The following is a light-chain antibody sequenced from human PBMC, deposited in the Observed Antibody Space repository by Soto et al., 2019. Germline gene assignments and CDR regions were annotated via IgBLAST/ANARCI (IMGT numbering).Light chain of an antibody. CDR1: SSDVGGYNY. V-gene: IGLV2-14*01. CDR3: HSDTSSGTGV. CDR2: DVS. Sequence: QSALTQPASVSGSPGQSITISCTGTSSDVGGYNYVSWYQQHPGKAPKLMIYDVSNRPSGVSNRFSGSKSGNTASLTISGLQPEDEADYYCHSDTSSGTGVFGTGTKLTVL. J-gene: IGLJ1*01.